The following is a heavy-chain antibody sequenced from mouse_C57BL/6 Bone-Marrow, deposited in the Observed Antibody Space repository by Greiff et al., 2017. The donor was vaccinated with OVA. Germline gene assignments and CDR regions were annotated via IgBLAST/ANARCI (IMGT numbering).Heavy chain of an antibody. CDR1: GYTFTSYW. Sequence: VQLQQPGAELVKPGASVKLSCKASGYTFTSYWMHWVKQRPGRGLEWIGRIDPNSGGTKYNEKFKSKATLTVDKPSSTAYMQLSSLTSEDSAVYYCARKGITTVVAGDYAMDYWGQGTSVTVSS. CDR3: ARKGITTVVAGDYAMDY. V-gene: IGHV1-72*01. J-gene: IGHJ4*01. CDR2: IDPNSGGT. D-gene: IGHD1-1*01.